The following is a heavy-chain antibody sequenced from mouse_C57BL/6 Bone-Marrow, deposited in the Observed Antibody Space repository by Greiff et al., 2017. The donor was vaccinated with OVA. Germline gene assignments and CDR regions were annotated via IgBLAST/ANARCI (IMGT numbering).Heavy chain of an antibody. CDR2: ISSGGSYT. J-gene: IGHJ2*01. V-gene: IGHV5-6*02. D-gene: IGHD2-3*01. Sequence: EVKVVESGGDLVKPGGSLKLSCAASGFTFSSYGMSWVRQTPDKRLEWVATISSGGSYTYYPDSVKGRFTISRDNAKNTLYLQMSSLKSEDTAMYYCARRGIYDGYYVDYWGQGTTLTVSS. CDR1: GFTFSSYG. CDR3: ARRGIYDGYYVDY.